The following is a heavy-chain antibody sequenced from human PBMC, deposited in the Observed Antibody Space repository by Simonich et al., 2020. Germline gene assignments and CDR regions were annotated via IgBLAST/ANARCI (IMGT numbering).Heavy chain of an antibody. V-gene: IGHV1-2*02. CDR1: GYTFTGYY. CDR3: ARNGLVGILKAFDI. D-gene: IGHD2-21*01. J-gene: IGHJ3*02. Sequence: QVQLVQSGAEVQKPGASVKVSCKASGYTFTGYYLHWVRQAPGHGLEWKGVINPNSGDTNYAQKFQGRVTMTRDTSISTAYMERSRLRSDDTAVYYCARNGLVGILKAFDIWGQGTMVTVSS. CDR2: INPNSGDT.